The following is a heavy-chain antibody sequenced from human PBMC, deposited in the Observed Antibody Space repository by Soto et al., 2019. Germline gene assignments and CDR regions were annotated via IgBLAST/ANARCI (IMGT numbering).Heavy chain of an antibody. J-gene: IGHJ6*02. V-gene: IGHV3-33*01. Sequence: GGSLRLSSAASGFTFSSYCMHWVRQAPGKGLEWVAVIWYDGSNKYYADSVKGRFTISRDNSKNTLYLQMNSLRAEDTAVYYCARDLRRIAARHYYGMDVWGQGTTVTVSS. CDR3: ARDLRRIAARHYYGMDV. D-gene: IGHD6-6*01. CDR1: GFTFSSYC. CDR2: IWYDGSNK.